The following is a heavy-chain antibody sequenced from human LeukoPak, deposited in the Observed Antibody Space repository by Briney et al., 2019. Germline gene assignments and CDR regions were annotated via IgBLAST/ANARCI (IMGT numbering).Heavy chain of an antibody. Sequence: SETLSLTCTVSGGSISSSSYYWGWIRQPPGKGLEWIGSIYYSGSTYYNPSLKSRVAISVDTSKNQFSLKLSSVTAADTAVYYCARGSIWFDPWGQGTLVTVSS. V-gene: IGHV4-39*07. J-gene: IGHJ5*02. CDR1: GGSISSSSYY. D-gene: IGHD3-3*02. CDR2: IYYSGST. CDR3: ARGSIWFDP.